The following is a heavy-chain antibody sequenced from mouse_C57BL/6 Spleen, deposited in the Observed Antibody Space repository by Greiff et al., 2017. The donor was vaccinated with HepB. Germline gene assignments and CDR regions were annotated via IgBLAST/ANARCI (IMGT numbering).Heavy chain of an antibody. V-gene: IGHV2-2*01. CDR1: GFSLTSYG. D-gene: IGHD2-4*01. J-gene: IGHJ3*01. CDR3: ARNDIYYDYGPFAY. Sequence: QVQLKESGPGLVQPSQSLSITCTVSGFSLTSYGVHWVRQSPGKGLEWLGVIWSGGSTDYNAAFISRLSISKDNSKSQVFFKMNSLQADDTAIYYCARNDIYYDYGPFAYWGQGTLVTVSA. CDR2: IWSGGST.